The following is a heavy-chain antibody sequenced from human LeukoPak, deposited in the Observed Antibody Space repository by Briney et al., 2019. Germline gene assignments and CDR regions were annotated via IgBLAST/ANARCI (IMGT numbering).Heavy chain of an antibody. D-gene: IGHD6-13*01. V-gene: IGHV4-39*01. CDR3: ARGLVLPDY. J-gene: IGHJ4*02. Sequence: PSETLSLTCAVYGGSISGYYWGWIRQPPGKGLEWIGSIYYSGSTYYNPSLKSRVTISVDTSKNQFSLKLSSVTAADTAVYYCARGLVLPDYWGQGTLVTVSS. CDR1: GGSISGYY. CDR2: IYYSGST.